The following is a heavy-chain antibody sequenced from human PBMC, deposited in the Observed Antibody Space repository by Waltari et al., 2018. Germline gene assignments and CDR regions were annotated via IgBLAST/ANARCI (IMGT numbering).Heavy chain of an antibody. CDR1: GFTFSSYG. V-gene: IGHV3-33*01. D-gene: IGHD3-10*01. J-gene: IGHJ2*01. Sequence: QVQLVESGGGVVQPGRSLRLSCAASGFTFSSYGMHWVRQAPGKGLEWVAVIGYDGSNKYYADSVKGRFTISRDNSKNTLYLQMNSLRAEDTAVYYCARDKLSIGSGSHSLDWYFDLWGRGTLVTVSS. CDR2: IGYDGSNK. CDR3: ARDKLSIGSGSHSLDWYFDL.